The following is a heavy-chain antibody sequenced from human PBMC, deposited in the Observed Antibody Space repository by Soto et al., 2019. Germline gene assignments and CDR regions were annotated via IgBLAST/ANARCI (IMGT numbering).Heavy chain of an antibody. CDR1: GFTFSSYW. J-gene: IGHJ2*01. D-gene: IGHD1-26*01. Sequence: EVQLVESGGGLVQPGGSLRLSCAASGFTFSSYWMSWVRQAPGKGLEWVANIKQDGSEKYYVDSVKGRFTISRDNAKNALYLQMSSLRAEDTAVYYCARDRSPYQTNWYFDLWGRGTLVTVSS. V-gene: IGHV3-7*01. CDR3: ARDRSPYQTNWYFDL. CDR2: IKQDGSEK.